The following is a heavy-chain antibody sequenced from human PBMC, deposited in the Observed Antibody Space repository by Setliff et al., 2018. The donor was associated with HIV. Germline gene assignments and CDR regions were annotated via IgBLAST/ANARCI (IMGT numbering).Heavy chain of an antibody. CDR1: GFTVSSNY. CDR3: ARGRYDYAWGSNREYYYYYMDV. V-gene: IGHV3-53*01. CDR2: IYRGGGT. J-gene: IGHJ6*03. Sequence: GSLRLSCAVSGFTVSSNYMTWVRQAPGKGLEWVSLIYRGGGTNYADSVKGRFTISRDNSKNTLYLQMNSLRAPDTAVYYCARGRYDYAWGSNREYYYYYMDVWGKGTKVTVSS. D-gene: IGHD3-16*02.